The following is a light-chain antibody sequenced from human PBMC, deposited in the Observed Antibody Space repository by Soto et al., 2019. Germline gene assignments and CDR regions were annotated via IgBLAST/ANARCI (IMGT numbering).Light chain of an antibody. V-gene: IGKV3-20*01. CDR3: QQYGSSPGLT. CDR2: AAS. J-gene: IGKJ4*01. CDR1: QRISSNY. Sequence: DIVLTQSPGTLSLSPGERATLSCRASQRISSNYLGWYQQKPGQAPRLLIYAASSRATGIPDRFSGSGSGTDFTLTISRLEPEDFAVYYCQQYGSSPGLTFGGGTKVEIK.